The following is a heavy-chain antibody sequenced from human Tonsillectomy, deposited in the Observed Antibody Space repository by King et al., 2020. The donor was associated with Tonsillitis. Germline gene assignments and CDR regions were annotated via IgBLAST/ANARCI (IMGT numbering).Heavy chain of an antibody. Sequence: QLVQSGAEVKKPGASVKVSCKASGYNFINYYTHWVRQAPGQGLEWMGLINPSGGSTTYAQKFQGRVSMTRDTSTSTVYMELTSLRSEDTAVYYCARGGEFMDVWGKGTTVTVSS. D-gene: IGHD6-25*01. CDR1: GYNFINYY. CDR2: INPSGGST. CDR3: ARGGEFMDV. J-gene: IGHJ6*03. V-gene: IGHV1-46*01.